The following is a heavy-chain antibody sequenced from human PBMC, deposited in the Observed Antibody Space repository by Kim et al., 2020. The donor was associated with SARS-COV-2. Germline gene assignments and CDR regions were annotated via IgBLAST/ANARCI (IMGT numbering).Heavy chain of an antibody. D-gene: IGHD3-22*01. J-gene: IGHJ5*02. CDR3: TREVVQYYYDSTGYYGTGGFDP. Sequence: GGSLRLSCTTIGFSIGDFAMNWVRQAPGKGLEWVGFIRSKLYGGAAEYAASVKGRFTISRDDSKNIAYLEMNSLKTEDTAVYYCTREVVQYYYDSTGYYGTGGFDPWGQGTLVTVSS. V-gene: IGHV3-49*04. CDR1: GFSIGDFA. CDR2: IRSKLYGGAA.